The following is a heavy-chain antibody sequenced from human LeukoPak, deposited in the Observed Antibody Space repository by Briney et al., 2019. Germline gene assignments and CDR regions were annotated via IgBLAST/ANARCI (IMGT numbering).Heavy chain of an antibody. CDR3: ARDPGGHCDGHSCWGSRIDP. V-gene: IGHV4-30-4*07. Sequence: KPSETLSLTCAVSGGSISSGGYSWSWIRQPPGKGLEWIGYISYTGSTYYNPSLKSRLTISIDTSKKQFSLKLTSVTAADTAVYYCARDPGGHCDGHSCWGSRIDPWGQGTLVTVSS. CDR2: ISYTGST. D-gene: IGHD2-15*01. CDR1: GGSISSGGYS. J-gene: IGHJ5*02.